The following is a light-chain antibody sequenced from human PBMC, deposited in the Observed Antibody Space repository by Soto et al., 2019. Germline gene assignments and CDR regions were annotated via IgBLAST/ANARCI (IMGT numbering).Light chain of an antibody. CDR2: GAS. V-gene: IGKV3-15*01. CDR1: QSVSSN. Sequence: EIVMTQSPATLSVSPGERATLSCRASQSVSSNLAWFQQKPGQAPRLLIYGASTGATGIPARFSGSGSGTEFTLTISSLQSEDFAVYYCQQYNNWPFTFGTGTKVDIK. J-gene: IGKJ3*01. CDR3: QQYNNWPFT.